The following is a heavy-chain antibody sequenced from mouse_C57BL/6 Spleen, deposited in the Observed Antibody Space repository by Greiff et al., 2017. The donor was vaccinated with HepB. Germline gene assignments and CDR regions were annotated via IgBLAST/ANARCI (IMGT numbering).Heavy chain of an antibody. Sequence: VQLQESGAELVRPGTSVKMSCKASGYTFTNYWIGWAKQRPGHGLEWIGDIYPGGGYTNYNEKFKGKATLTADKSSSTAYMQFSSLTSEDSAIYYCARYGNYDYAMDYWGQGTSVTVSS. V-gene: IGHV1-63*01. CDR2: IYPGGGYT. J-gene: IGHJ4*01. CDR3: ARYGNYDYAMDY. CDR1: GYTFTNYW. D-gene: IGHD2-1*01.